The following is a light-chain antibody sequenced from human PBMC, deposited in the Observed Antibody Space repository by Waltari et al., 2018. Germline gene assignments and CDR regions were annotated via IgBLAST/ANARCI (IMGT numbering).Light chain of an antibody. J-gene: IGLJ3*02. CDR3: SSYTTRGTWV. V-gene: IGLV2-14*03. CDR2: DVS. Sequence: QSALTQPASVSGSPGQSITFSCTGAFRDVCAYDYASWYQQPPGRAPKPQIYDVSHRPSGVSDRLSGSKSGNTASLTISGLQPEDEADYYCSSYTTRGTWVFGGGTKLTVL. CDR1: FRDVCAYDY.